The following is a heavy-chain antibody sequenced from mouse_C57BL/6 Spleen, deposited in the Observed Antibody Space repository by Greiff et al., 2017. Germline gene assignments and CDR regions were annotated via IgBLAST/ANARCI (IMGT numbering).Heavy chain of an antibody. CDR3: ARVRVTTVVAMDY. Sequence: QVQLQQSGPELVKPGASVKISCKASGYAFSSSWMNWVKQRPGKGLEWIGRIYPGDGDTNYNGKFKGKATLTADKSSSTAYMQLSSLTSEDSAVNFCARVRVTTVVAMDYWDQGTSVTVSS. D-gene: IGHD2-3*01. CDR2: IYPGDGDT. J-gene: IGHJ4*01. V-gene: IGHV1-82*01. CDR1: GYAFSSSW.